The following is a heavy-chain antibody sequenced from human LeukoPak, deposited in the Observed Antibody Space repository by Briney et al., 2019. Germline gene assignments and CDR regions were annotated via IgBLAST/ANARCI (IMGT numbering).Heavy chain of an antibody. CDR2: IIPIFGTA. D-gene: IGHD3-10*01. V-gene: IGHV1-69*13. J-gene: IGHJ6*03. CDR1: GYIFTSYG. CDR3: ARSYGKYYYYYYMDV. Sequence: GASVKVSCKASGYIFTSYGISWVRQAPGQGLEWMGGIIPIFGTANYAQKFQGRVTITADESTSTAYMELSRLRSDDTAVYYCARSYGKYYYYYYMDVWGKGTTVTISS.